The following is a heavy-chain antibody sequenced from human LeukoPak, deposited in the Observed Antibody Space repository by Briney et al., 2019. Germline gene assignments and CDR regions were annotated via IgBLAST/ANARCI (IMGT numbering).Heavy chain of an antibody. V-gene: IGHV3-30*02. J-gene: IGHJ3*02. CDR2: IRYDGSNK. CDR1: GFTFSSYG. CDR3: AKDLRNMYGSSSWEDAFDI. Sequence: QTGGSLRLSCAASGFTFSSYGMHWVRQAPGKGLEWVAFIRYDGSNKYYADSVKGRFTISRDNSKNTLYLQMNSLRAEDTAVYYCAKDLRNMYGSSSWEDAFDIWGQGTMVTVSS. D-gene: IGHD6-13*01.